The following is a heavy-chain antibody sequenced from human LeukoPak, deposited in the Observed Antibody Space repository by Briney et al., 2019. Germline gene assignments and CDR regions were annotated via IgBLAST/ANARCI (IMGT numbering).Heavy chain of an antibody. CDR2: INHSGST. D-gene: IGHD3-3*01. CDR3: ARGLAGGRITIFGVVIREVGFDY. CDR1: GGSFSGFY. Sequence: SETLSLTCAVYGGSFSGFYWSWIRQPPGKGLEWIGEINHSGSTNYNPSLKSRVTISVDTSKNQFSLKLSSVTAADTAVYYCARGLAGGRITIFGVVIREVGFDYWGQGTLVTVSS. V-gene: IGHV4-34*01. J-gene: IGHJ4*02.